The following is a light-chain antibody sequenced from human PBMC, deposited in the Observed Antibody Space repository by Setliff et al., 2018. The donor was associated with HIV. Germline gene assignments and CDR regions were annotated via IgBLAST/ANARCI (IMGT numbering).Light chain of an antibody. V-gene: IGLV1-44*01. CDR1: SSNVGDNA. CDR2: STY. CDR3: ASWDDSLNGDV. J-gene: IGLJ1*01. Sequence: QSVLTQPPSASGAPGQRVTISCPGSSSNVGDNAVSWYQQLPGTAPKLLIYSTYLRPSGVPARFSGSKSGTSASLAISGLQSEDEADYYCASWDDSLNGDVFGTGTKGTVL.